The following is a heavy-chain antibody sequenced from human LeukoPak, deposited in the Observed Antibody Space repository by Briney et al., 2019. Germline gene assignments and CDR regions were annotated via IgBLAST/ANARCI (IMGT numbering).Heavy chain of an antibody. Sequence: GGSLRLSCAASGFTFSSYGMHWVRQAPGKGLEWVAFIRYDGSNKYYADSVKGRFTISRGNSKNTLYLQMNSLRAEDTAVYYCAKEEYNSVYYYYYYYMDVWGKGTTVTISS. J-gene: IGHJ6*03. CDR1: GFTFSSYG. CDR2: IRYDGSNK. D-gene: IGHD1-20*01. CDR3: AKEEYNSVYYYYYYYMDV. V-gene: IGHV3-30*02.